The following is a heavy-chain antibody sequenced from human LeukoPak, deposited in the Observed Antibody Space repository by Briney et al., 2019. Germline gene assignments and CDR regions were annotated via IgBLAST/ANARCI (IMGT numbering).Heavy chain of an antibody. Sequence: PSETLSLTCAVSGGSISSGDYSWSWIRQPPGKGLEWIGYIYHSGSTYYNPSLKSRVTISVDRSKNQFSLKLSSVTAADTAVYYCARVLFDAFDIWGQGTMVTVSS. D-gene: IGHD3-10*01. CDR2: IYHSGST. CDR3: ARVLFDAFDI. CDR1: GGSISSGDYS. J-gene: IGHJ3*02. V-gene: IGHV4-30-2*01.